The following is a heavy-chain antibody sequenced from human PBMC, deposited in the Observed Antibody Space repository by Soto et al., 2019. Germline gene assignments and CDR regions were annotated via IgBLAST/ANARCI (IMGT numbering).Heavy chain of an antibody. CDR3: ARDDSEYTGSHYIDYLNF. CDR2: IQGENGNT. Sequence: ASVKVSCKASGNTFRSYAMHWVRQAPGQSLEWMGWIQGENGNTKYSQRFQGRLTLTRDTTAGTTYMELSSLTSEDTAIYYCARDDSEYTGSHYIDYLNFWGQGTLVTVSS. CDR1: GNTFRSYA. D-gene: IGHD1-26*01. V-gene: IGHV1-3*01. J-gene: IGHJ4*02.